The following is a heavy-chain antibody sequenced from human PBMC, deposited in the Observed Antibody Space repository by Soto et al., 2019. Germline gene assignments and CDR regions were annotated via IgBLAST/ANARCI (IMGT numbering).Heavy chain of an antibody. CDR2: IYQGLSI. CDR1: SGSFSGYY. Sequence: XTLSLPCGVYSGSFSGYYWTWIRQPPGKGLELIGEIYQGLSIVYNPSLESRFTISGDSSRNQFPMRLTSVTAEDTAVYYCARHGGYYFDYWGQGTLGTVSS. CDR3: ARHGGYYFDY. D-gene: IGHD3-16*01. V-gene: IGHV4-34*01. J-gene: IGHJ4*02.